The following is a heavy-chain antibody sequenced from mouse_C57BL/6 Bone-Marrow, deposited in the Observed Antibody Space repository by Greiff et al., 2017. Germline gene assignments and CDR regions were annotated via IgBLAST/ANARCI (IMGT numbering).Heavy chain of an antibody. D-gene: IGHD1-1*01. CDR1: GFTFSSYG. J-gene: IGHJ3*01. CDR2: ISSGGSYT. V-gene: IGHV5-6*01. Sequence: EVKLMESGGDLVKPGGSLKLSCAASGFTFSSYGMSWVRQTPDKRLEWVATISSGGSYTYYPDRVKGRFTISRDNAKNTLYLQMSSLKSEDTAMYYCARFPNYGSSYGFAYWGQGTLVTVSA. CDR3: ARFPNYGSSYGFAY.